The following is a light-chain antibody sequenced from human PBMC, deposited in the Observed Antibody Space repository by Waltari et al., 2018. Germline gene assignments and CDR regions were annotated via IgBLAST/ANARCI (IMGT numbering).Light chain of an antibody. Sequence: QSALTQPASVSGSPGQSLSISCPGTSRYVGVSHYVSWYQQCPGKAPKLMIYEVTNRPSGVSNRFSGSKSGNTASLTISGLQAEDEADYYCSSYTSSSTWVFGGGTKLTVL. CDR3: SSYTSSSTWV. V-gene: IGLV2-14*01. J-gene: IGLJ3*02. CDR1: SRYVGVSHY. CDR2: EVT.